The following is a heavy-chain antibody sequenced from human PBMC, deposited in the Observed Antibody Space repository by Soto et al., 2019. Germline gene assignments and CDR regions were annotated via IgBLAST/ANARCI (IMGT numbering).Heavy chain of an antibody. Sequence: SVKVSCKASGGTFSSYAISCVRQAPGQGLEWMGGIIPIFGTANYAQKFQGRVTITADESTSTAYMELSSLRSEDTAVYYCARGKVSYYYYGMDVWGQGTTVTVS. CDR1: GGTFSSYA. CDR3: ARGKVSYYYYGMDV. V-gene: IGHV1-69*13. J-gene: IGHJ6*02. CDR2: IIPIFGTA.